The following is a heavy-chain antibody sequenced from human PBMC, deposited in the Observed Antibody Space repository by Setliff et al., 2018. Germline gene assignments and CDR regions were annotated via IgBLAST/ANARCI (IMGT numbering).Heavy chain of an antibody. J-gene: IGHJ5*02. D-gene: IGHD6-13*01. CDR2: IDQSGST. Sequence: SETLSLTCAVYGDSFSGYFWTWIRQPPGKGLEWIGDIDQSGSTNYNPSLKSRLTISVDTSKNQFSLSLSSVTAADTAVYYCAGGAFGSRWYVRPWFDPWGQGTLVTVLL. CDR1: GDSFSGYF. V-gene: IGHV4-34*01. CDR3: AGGAFGSRWYVRPWFDP.